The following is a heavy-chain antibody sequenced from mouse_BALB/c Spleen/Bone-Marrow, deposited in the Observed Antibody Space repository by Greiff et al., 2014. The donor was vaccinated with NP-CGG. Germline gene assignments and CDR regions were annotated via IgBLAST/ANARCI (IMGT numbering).Heavy chain of an antibody. Sequence: VQFQQSGAELVRPGVSVKISCKGSGYTFTDYAIHWVKQSHAKSLEWIGLISGYYGDAIYNQKFKGKATMTVDKSSSTAYMDLARLTSEDSAIYYCARSGKVRNAMDYWGQGTSVTVSS. CDR3: ARSGKVRNAMDY. CDR1: GYTFTDYA. V-gene: IGHV1S137*01. J-gene: IGHJ4*01. CDR2: ISGYYGDA. D-gene: IGHD2-14*01.